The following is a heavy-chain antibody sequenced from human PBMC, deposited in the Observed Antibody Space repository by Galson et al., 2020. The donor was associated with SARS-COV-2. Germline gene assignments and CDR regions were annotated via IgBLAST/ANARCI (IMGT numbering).Heavy chain of an antibody. Sequence: PSDTLSLTCTVPRGSFSSVNYPSPSIRPPPGKGLEWTGYHHNSQSSTYNPSLKTRLTISADTSKNQFSLKLSAVTAAVSAVYYCARACDAYGMDVWGQGATVAVSS. J-gene: IGHJ6*02. CDR3: ARACDAYGMDV. V-gene: IGHV4-61*01. CDR1: RGSFSSVNYP. CDR2: HHNSQSS.